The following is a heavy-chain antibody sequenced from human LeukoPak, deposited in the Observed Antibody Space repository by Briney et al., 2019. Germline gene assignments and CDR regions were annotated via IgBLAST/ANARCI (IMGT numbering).Heavy chain of an antibody. V-gene: IGHV3-23*01. CDR1: GFTFSTYG. D-gene: IGHD5-18*01. CDR2: ISGSGGST. J-gene: IGHJ6*03. Sequence: GGSLRLSCAASGFTFSTYGMSWVRQAPGKGLEWVSAISGSGGSTYYADSVKGRFTISRDNSKNTLYLQMNSLRAEDTAVYYCAKGDTAMVTGYYYMDVWGKGTTVTISS. CDR3: AKGDTAMVTGYYYMDV.